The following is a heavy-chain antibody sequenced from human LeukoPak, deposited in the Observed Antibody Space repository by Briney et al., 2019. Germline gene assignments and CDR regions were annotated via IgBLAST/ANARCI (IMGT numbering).Heavy chain of an antibody. CDR2: INAGNGNT. Sequence: ASVKVSCKASGYTFTSYAMHRVRQAPGQRLEWMGWINAGNGNTKYSQKFQGRVTITRDTSASTAYMELSSLRSEDTAVYYCARESRYYDSSGYSYYFDYWGQGTLVTVSS. D-gene: IGHD3-22*01. CDR1: GYTFTSYA. CDR3: ARESRYYDSSGYSYYFDY. V-gene: IGHV1-3*01. J-gene: IGHJ4*02.